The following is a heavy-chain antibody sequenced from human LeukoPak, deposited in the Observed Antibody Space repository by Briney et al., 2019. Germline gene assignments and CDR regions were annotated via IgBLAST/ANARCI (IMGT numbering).Heavy chain of an antibody. V-gene: IGHV1-18*01. CDR2: ISTYKSHT. CDR1: GYTFTTYG. D-gene: IGHD5-18*01. J-gene: IGHJ4*02. CDR3: ARDRRDTAMIPGDY. Sequence: ASVTVSCKASGYTFTTYGISWVRQAPGQGLEWMGWISTYKSHTNNAQKLQGRVTMTTDTSTNTAYMELRSLTSDDTAVYYCARDRRDTAMIPGDYWGQGTLVTVSS.